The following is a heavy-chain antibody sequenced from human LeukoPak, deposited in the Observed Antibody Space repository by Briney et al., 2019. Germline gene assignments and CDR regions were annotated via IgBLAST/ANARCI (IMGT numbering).Heavy chain of an antibody. V-gene: IGHV1-2*06. Sequence: ASVKVSCKASGYTFTGYYMHWVRQAPGQGLEWMGRINPNSGGTNYAQKFQGRVTMTRDTSISTAYLELSRLTSDDTAVYYCASRWSIAVAGAGEDFDYWGQGTLVTVSS. CDR1: GYTFTGYY. J-gene: IGHJ4*02. CDR2: INPNSGGT. CDR3: ASRWSIAVAGAGEDFDY. D-gene: IGHD6-19*01.